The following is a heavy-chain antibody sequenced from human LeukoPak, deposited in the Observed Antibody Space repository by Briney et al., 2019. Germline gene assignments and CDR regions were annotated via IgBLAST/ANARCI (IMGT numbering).Heavy chain of an antibody. V-gene: IGHV3-11*01. D-gene: IGHD3-22*01. Sequence: GGSLRLSCAASGFTFSDYYMGWIRQAPGKGPEWVSYISSRGSTIYYADSVKGRFTISRDNAKNSLYLQMNSLRAEDTAVYYCARGHPYYYDSSGSIDYWGQGTLVTVSS. CDR2: ISSRGSTI. J-gene: IGHJ4*02. CDR3: ARGHPYYYDSSGSIDY. CDR1: GFTFSDYY.